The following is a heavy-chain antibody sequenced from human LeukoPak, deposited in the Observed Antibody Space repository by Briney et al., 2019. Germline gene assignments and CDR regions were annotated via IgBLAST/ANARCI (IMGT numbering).Heavy chain of an antibody. V-gene: IGHV1-3*01. CDR3: ARGSTSDWPLDH. D-gene: IGHD2-2*01. CDR1: GYTFSDYA. J-gene: IGHJ4*02. CDR2: IDAGNGDT. Sequence: GASVNVSCTASGYTFSDYAMHRVRQAPGQRFEWMGWIDAGNGDTRYSQKFQGRVTITRDTSASTAYIELRSLRSEDTAMYYCARGSTSDWPLDHWGQETLVTISS.